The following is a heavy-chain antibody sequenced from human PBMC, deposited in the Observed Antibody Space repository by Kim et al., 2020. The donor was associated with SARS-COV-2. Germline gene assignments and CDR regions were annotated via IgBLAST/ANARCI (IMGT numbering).Heavy chain of an antibody. CDR1: GGYITNYY. J-gene: IGHJ4*02. CDR2: IYFSGST. Sequence: SETLSLTCSVSGGYITNYYWSWIRQPPGKGLEWIGYIYFSGSTNYNPSLKSRVTMSVDTSKNQFSLELTSVTAADTAVYYCARHQGSRWYGTLYDWGQGT. V-gene: IGHV4-59*08. CDR3: ARHQGSRWYGTLYD. D-gene: IGHD6-13*01.